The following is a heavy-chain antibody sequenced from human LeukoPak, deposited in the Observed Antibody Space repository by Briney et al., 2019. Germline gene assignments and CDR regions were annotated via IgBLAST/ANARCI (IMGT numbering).Heavy chain of an antibody. V-gene: IGHV4-59*08. D-gene: IGHD2-2*01. J-gene: IGHJ3*02. CDR1: GGSISSYY. CDR3: ASATRIVVVPAALGDAFDI. CDR2: IYYSGST. Sequence: KASETLSLTCTVSGGSISSYYWSWIRQPPGKGLEWIGYIYYSGSTNYNPSLKSRVTISVDTSKNQFSLKLSSVTAADTAVYYCASATRIVVVPAALGDAFDIWGQGTMVTVSS.